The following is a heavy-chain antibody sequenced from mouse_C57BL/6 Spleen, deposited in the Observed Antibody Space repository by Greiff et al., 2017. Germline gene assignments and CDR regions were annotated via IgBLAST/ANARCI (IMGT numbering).Heavy chain of an antibody. V-gene: IGHV1-80*01. J-gene: IGHJ3*01. D-gene: IGHD1-1*01. CDR1: GYAFSSYW. Sequence: VHLVESGAELVKPGASVKISCKASGYAFSSYWMNWVKQRPGKGLEWIGQIYPGDGDTNYNGKFKGQATLTADKSSSTAYMQLSSLTSEDSAVYFCARSNYYGSSPGWFAYWGQGTLVTVSA. CDR2: IYPGDGDT. CDR3: ARSNYYGSSPGWFAY.